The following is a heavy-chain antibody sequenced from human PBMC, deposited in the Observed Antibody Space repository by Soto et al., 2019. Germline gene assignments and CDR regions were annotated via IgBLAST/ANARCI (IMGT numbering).Heavy chain of an antibody. V-gene: IGHV1-69*02. D-gene: IGHD1-1*01. Sequence: QVQLVQSGAEVKKPGSSVKVSCKASGDTVSRNTITWVRQAPGQGLEWMGRIIPLFDLATYAQKFQGRVTMTEDTSTDSTYMELTSLRSEDTAVYYCAAGGTRWLHSPFDYWGQGTLVTISS. J-gene: IGHJ4*02. CDR3: AAGGTRWLHSPFDY. CDR2: IIPLFDLA. CDR1: GDTVSRNT.